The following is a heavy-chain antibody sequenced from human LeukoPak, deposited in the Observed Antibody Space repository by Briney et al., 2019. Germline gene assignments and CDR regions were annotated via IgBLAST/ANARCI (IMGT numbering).Heavy chain of an antibody. V-gene: IGHV3-74*01. CDR2: IATDGTSI. CDR3: ARAGFKYNYYDALDV. Sequence: GGSLRLSCAASGFTFSDYWMHWVRDTPGKGLMWVSRIATDGTSISYADSVKGRFTISRDNAENTLYLQMNSQRPEDTAVYFCARAGFKYNYYDALDVWGPGTTVTVSS. D-gene: IGHD2-15*01. J-gene: IGHJ6*02. CDR1: GFTFSDYW.